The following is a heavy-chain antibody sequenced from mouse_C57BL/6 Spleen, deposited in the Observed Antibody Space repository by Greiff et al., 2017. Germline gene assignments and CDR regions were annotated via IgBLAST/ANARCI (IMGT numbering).Heavy chain of an antibody. D-gene: IGHD1-1*01. V-gene: IGHV1-76*01. Sequence: VQLVESGAELVRPGASVKLSCKASGYTFTDYYINWVKQRPGQGLEWIARIYPGSGNTYYNEKFKGKATLTAEKSSSTAYMQLSSLTSEDSAVYFCATGGSYFDYWGQGTTLTVSS. CDR1: GYTFTDYY. CDR3: ATGGSYFDY. J-gene: IGHJ2*01. CDR2: IYPGSGNT.